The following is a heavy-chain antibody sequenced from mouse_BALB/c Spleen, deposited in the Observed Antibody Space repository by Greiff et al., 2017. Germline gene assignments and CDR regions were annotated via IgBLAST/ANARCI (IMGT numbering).Heavy chain of an antibody. CDR2: IYPGDGDT. J-gene: IGHJ4*01. CDR3: ARSRDYYAIDY. V-gene: IGHV1-82*01. CDR1: GYAFSSSW. Sequence: VQRVESGPELVKPGASVKISCKASGYAFSSSWMNWVKQRPGQGLEWIGRIYPGDGDTNYNGKFKGKATLTADKSSSTAYMQLSSLTSVDSAVYFCARSRDYYAIDYWGQGTSVTVSS.